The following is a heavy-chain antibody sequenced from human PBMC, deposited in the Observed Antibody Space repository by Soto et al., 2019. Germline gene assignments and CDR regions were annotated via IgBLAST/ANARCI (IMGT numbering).Heavy chain of an antibody. CDR2: ISPYNGHT. Sequence: QVQLVQSAGEVKKPGASVKVSCKASGYSFTSYGISWVRRAPGQGLEWMGWISPYNGHTQFVERFQGRVTMTTDTTTKRAYRELRNMRSDDTAHYFCARDLTIVPATLPRLEIYGMDVWGQGTTVIVSS. J-gene: IGHJ6*02. CDR1: GYSFTSYG. CDR3: ARDLTIVPATLPRLEIYGMDV. D-gene: IGHD2-2*01. V-gene: IGHV1-18*01.